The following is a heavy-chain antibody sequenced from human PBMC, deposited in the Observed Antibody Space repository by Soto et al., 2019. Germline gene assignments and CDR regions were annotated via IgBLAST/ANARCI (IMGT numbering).Heavy chain of an antibody. CDR3: ARVHPPYRDGYNYLDS. Sequence: SETLSLTCTVSCGSISTYYWSWIRQPPSKGLEWIGYTHYSGSTNYNPSLKTRVTISVDMSKNQFSLKLSSVTAADTAVYYCARVHPPYRDGYNYLDSWGQGTLVTVSS. D-gene: IGHD5-12*01. CDR1: CGSISTYY. V-gene: IGHV4-59*01. CDR2: THYSGST. J-gene: IGHJ4*02.